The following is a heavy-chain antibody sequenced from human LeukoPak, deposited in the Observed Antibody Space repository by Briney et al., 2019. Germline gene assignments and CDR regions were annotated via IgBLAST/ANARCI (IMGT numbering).Heavy chain of an antibody. J-gene: IGHJ4*02. V-gene: IGHV3-9*01. D-gene: IGHD3-3*01. Sequence: GGSLRLSCAASGFTFDDYAMHWLRQAPGKGLEWVSGISWNSGSIGYADSVKGRFTISSDNAKNSLYLQMNSLRAEDTALYYCARDRWLLSTRLDYWGQRTLVTVSS. CDR3: ARDRWLLSTRLDY. CDR1: GFTFDDYA. CDR2: ISWNSGSI.